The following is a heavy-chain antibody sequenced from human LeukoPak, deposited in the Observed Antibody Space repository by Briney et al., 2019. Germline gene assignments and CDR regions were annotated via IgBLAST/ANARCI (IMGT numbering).Heavy chain of an antibody. CDR2: IYSDNT. CDR3: ARRAGAYSHPYDY. D-gene: IGHD4/OR15-4a*01. CDR1: GFTVSSYH. J-gene: IGHJ4*02. Sequence: PGGSLRLSCAASGFTVSSYHMSWVRQAPGKGLEWVSFIYSDNTHYSDSVKGRFTISRDNSKNTLYLQMNSLRAEDTAVYYCARRAGAYSHPYDYWGQGTLVTVSS. V-gene: IGHV3-53*01.